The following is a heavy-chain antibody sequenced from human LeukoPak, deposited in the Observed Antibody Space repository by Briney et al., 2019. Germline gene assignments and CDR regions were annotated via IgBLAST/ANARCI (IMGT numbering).Heavy chain of an antibody. V-gene: IGHV3-30*02. CDR2: IRYDGSNK. J-gene: IGHJ4*02. Sequence: GGYLRRYGAASGFIFSSYGMHWVRQAPGKGLEWVAFIRYDGSNKYYAGSVKGRFTISRDNSKNTLYLQMNSLRAEDTAVYYCAKDWTVDFDYWGQGTLVTVSS. CDR1: GFIFSSYG. CDR3: AKDWTVDFDY. D-gene: IGHD3/OR15-3a*01.